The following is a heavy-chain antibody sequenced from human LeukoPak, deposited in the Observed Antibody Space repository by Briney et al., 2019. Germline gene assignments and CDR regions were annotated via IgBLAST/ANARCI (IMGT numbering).Heavy chain of an antibody. CDR2: ISGSGGST. CDR1: EFTFSSYG. V-gene: IGHV3-23*01. D-gene: IGHD4-17*01. CDR3: ARDPNGDYIGTFDM. Sequence: GGSLRLSCAASEFTFSSYGMSWVRQAPGKGLEWVSSISGSGGSTHYADSVQGRFAISRDNSKNTLYLQMNSLRVEDTAVYFCARDPNGDYIGTFDMWGRGTMVSVSS. J-gene: IGHJ3*02.